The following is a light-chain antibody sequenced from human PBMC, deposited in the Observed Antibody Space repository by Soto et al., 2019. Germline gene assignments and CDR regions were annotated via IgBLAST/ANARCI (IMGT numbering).Light chain of an antibody. CDR1: QSVSSY. CDR2: GAS. CDR3: QQYGSSSRT. Sequence: EIVWTQSPGTLSLSPGERATLSCRASQSVSSYLAWDQQKPGQAPRLLIYGASSRATGIPERFSGSGSGTDFTLTISRLEPEDFAVYYCQQYGSSSRTFGQGTKVEIK. J-gene: IGKJ1*01. V-gene: IGKV3-20*01.